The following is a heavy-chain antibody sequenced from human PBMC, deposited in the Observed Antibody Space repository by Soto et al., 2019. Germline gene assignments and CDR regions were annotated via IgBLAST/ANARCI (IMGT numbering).Heavy chain of an antibody. CDR3: VRMTTGFDY. CDR1: GFAFSSYD. CDR2: IGIAGDT. Sequence: PGGSLRLSCAASGFAFSSYDMHWVRQATGKGLEWVSLIGIAGDTYYPDSVKGRFTISRENAKNSLYLQMNSLRAGDTAVYYCVRMTTGFDYWGQGTQVTVSS. D-gene: IGHD4-17*01. V-gene: IGHV3-13*01. J-gene: IGHJ4*02.